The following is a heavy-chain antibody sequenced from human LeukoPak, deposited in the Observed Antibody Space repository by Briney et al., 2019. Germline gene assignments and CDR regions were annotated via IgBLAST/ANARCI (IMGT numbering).Heavy chain of an antibody. Sequence: PGGSLRLSCAASGLTFSKSALTWVRQAPGKGLEWVSTITDVGDIFYTYSVRGRFTISRDNSKNTAYMQMDGLRAEDTAVYYCTRDRGGSPTDVFDYWGQGTLVTVSS. CDR3: TRDRGGSPTDVFDY. J-gene: IGHJ4*02. V-gene: IGHV3-23*01. CDR2: ITDVGDI. CDR1: GLTFSKSA. D-gene: IGHD2-15*01.